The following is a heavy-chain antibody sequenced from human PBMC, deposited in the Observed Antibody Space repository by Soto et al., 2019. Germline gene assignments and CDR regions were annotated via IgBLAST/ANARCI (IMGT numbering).Heavy chain of an antibody. D-gene: IGHD3-16*01. V-gene: IGHV2-70*04. CDR2: IDWDDDK. CDR3: ARTSDVLGDAFDI. CDR1: GFSLSTSGMR. J-gene: IGHJ3*02. Sequence: PTLVNPTQTLTLTCTFSGFSLSTSGMRVSWIRQPPGKALEWLARIDWDDDKFYSTSLKTRLTISKDTSKNQVVLTMTNMDPVDTATYYCARTSDVLGDAFDIWGQGTMVTVSS.